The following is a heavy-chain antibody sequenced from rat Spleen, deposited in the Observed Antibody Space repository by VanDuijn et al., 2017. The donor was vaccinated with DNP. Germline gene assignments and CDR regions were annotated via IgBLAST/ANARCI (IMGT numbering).Heavy chain of an antibody. CDR3: ARSIRNYPGITTCYAMDA. J-gene: IGHJ4*01. CDR2: INSAGST. Sequence: EVQLQESGPGLVKPSQSLSLTCSVTGYSITSSYRWNWIRKFPGNKLEWMGYINSAGSTNYNPSLKSRISITRDTSKNQFFLQVNSVTTEDTATYYCARSIRNYPGITTCYAMDAWGQGTSVTVSS. V-gene: IGHV3-3*01. D-gene: IGHD1-4*01. CDR1: GYSITSSYR.